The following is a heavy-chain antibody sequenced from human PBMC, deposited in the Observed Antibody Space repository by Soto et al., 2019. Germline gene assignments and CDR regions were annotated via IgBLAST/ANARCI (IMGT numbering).Heavy chain of an antibody. CDR1: GYTFTSYG. CDR2: ISAYNGNR. J-gene: IGHJ4*02. CDR3: AREGVVVAANLYFDY. V-gene: IGHV1-18*01. Sequence: QVQLVQSGAEVKKPGASVKVSCKASGYTFTSYGICWVRQAPGLGLEWMGWISAYNGNRNYAQKLHGRVTMTTDTSTSTAHMELRSLRSTDTDVYYCAREGVVVAANLYFDYWGQGTLVTVSS. D-gene: IGHD2-15*01.